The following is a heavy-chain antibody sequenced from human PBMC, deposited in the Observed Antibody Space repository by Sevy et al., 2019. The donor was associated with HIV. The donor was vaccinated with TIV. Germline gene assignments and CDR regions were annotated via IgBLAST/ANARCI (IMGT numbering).Heavy chain of an antibody. Sequence: GGSLRLSCGGSGLRLTDLSMTWIRQAPGKGLEWVSYISSSGNNIYYRDSVKGRFTISRDSAKNLLFLQMSSLRAEDTGVYFCATSPTYCNIHSFPFNAFNIWGQGTKVTVSS. CDR1: GLRLTDLS. CDR3: ATSPTYCNIHSFPFNAFNI. CDR2: ISSSGNNI. J-gene: IGHJ3*02. D-gene: IGHD2-15*01. V-gene: IGHV3-11*04.